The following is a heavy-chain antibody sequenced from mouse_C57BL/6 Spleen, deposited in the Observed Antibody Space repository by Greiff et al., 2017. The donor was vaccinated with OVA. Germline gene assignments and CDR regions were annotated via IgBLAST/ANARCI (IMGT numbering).Heavy chain of an antibody. CDR3: TRELRGYYAMDY. CDR2: ISSGGDYI. J-gene: IGHJ4*01. D-gene: IGHD1-1*01. Sequence: EVQVVESGEGLVKPGGSLKLSCAASGFTFSSYAMSWVRQTPEKRLEWVAYISSGGDYIYYADTVKGRFTISRDNARNTLYLQMSSLKSEDTAMYYCTRELRGYYAMDYWGQGTSVTVSS. V-gene: IGHV5-9-1*02. CDR1: GFTFSSYA.